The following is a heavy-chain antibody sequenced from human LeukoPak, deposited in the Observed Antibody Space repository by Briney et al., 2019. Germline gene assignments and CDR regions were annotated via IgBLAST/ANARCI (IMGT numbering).Heavy chain of an antibody. CDR1: GFTFSSYA. Sequence: GGSLRLSCAASGFTFSSYAMHWVRQAPGKGLEWVAVISYDGSNKYYADSVKGRFTIPRDNSKNTLYLQMNSLRAEDTAVYYCARDRQLDYYYYGMDVWGKGTTVTVSS. V-gene: IGHV3-30*04. D-gene: IGHD1-1*01. J-gene: IGHJ6*04. CDR2: ISYDGSNK. CDR3: ARDRQLDYYYYGMDV.